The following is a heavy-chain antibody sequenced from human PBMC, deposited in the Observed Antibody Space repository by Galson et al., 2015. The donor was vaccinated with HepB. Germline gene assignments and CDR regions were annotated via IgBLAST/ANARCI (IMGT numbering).Heavy chain of an antibody. CDR2: IYPNDADK. CDR3: ARRYFIRDSFDM. D-gene: IGHD2-21*01. V-gene: IGHV5-51*03. CDR1: GYSFTAYW. J-gene: IGHJ3*02. Sequence: QSGAEVKKPGESLKISCKASGYSFTAYWIAWVRQMPGKGLEWMGMIYPNDADKRYSPSFEGQVTMSVDRSTTTAYLQWSSLKASDTAIYFCARRYFIRDSFDMWGQGTMVTVSS.